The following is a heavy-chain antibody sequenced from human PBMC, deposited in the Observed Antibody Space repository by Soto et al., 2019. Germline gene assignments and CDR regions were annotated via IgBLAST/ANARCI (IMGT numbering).Heavy chain of an antibody. CDR1: GFTFSSYG. CDR3: AKYQPALTGYFLGGYFDY. Sequence: QVQLVESGGGVVQPGRSLRLSCAASGFTFSSYGMHWVRQAPGKGLEWVAVISYDGSNKYYADSVKGRFTICRDNSKNTLYQQMYSLRAEDTAVYYCAKYQPALTGYFLGGYFDYWGQGTLVTVSS. J-gene: IGHJ4*02. D-gene: IGHD3-9*01. CDR2: ISYDGSNK. V-gene: IGHV3-30*18.